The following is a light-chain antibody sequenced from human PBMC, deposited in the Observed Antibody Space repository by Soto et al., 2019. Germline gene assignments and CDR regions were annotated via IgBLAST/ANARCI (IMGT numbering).Light chain of an antibody. CDR3: AAWDDSLNGPV. Sequence: QSVLTQPPSASETPGQRVTISCSGISSNIGTNAVNWYQQLPGTAPKLLIYSNNQRPSGVPDRFSGSKSGTSASLAISGLQSEDEADYYCAAWDDSLNGPVFGGGTKVTVL. V-gene: IGLV1-44*01. J-gene: IGLJ2*01. CDR1: SSNIGTNA. CDR2: SNN.